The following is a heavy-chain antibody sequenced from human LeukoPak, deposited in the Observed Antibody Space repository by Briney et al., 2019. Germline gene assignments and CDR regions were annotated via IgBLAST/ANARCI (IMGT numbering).Heavy chain of an antibody. D-gene: IGHD3-9*01. CDR3: AREPHSYYDILTGYFRYYYMDV. V-gene: IGHV3-48*03. CDR1: GFTFSSYE. J-gene: IGHJ6*03. CDR2: IGSSGSTI. Sequence: GGSLRLSCAASGFTFSSYEMNWVRQAPGKGLEGVSYIGSSGSTIYYADSVKGRFTISRDNAKNSLYLQMNSLRAEDTAVYYCAREPHSYYDILTGYFRYYYMDVWGKGTTVTISS.